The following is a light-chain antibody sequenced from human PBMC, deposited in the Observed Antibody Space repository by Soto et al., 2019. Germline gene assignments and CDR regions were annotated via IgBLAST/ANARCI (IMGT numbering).Light chain of an antibody. J-gene: IGKJ4*01. Sequence: TVVPQAPKPLSLSLGERATPSLRASQSIGSYLAWYQHKLGQPPRLLIYDASNRATGIPVRFSGSGSGTDFTLTISSLQSEDFAVYYCQQYNNWPPLTFGGGTKVDIK. CDR2: DAS. CDR3: QQYNNWPPLT. CDR1: QSIGSY. V-gene: IGKV3-11*01.